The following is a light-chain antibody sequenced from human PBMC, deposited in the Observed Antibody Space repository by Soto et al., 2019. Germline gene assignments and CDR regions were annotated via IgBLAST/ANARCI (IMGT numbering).Light chain of an antibody. CDR2: AAS. CDR3: QQSYSTPPT. CDR1: QSISTY. V-gene: IGKV1-39*01. J-gene: IGKJ1*01. Sequence: DIHMTQSPSSLSASVGDRVTITCRASQSISTYLNWYQQTPGKAPKLLIYAASSLQSGVPSRFSGSGSGTDFTLTISSLHPEDSATYYCQQSYSTPPTFGQGTRWIS.